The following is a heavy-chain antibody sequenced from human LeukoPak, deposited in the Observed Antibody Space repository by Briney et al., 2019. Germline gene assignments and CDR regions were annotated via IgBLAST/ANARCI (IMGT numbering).Heavy chain of an antibody. CDR2: TYYRSTWYN. CDR1: GDSVSSNSVT. D-gene: IGHD2-2*01. V-gene: IGHV6-1*01. J-gene: IGHJ5*02. CDR3: ARRLTQYDCFDP. Sequence: SQTLLLTCAISGDSVSSNSVTWNWIRQYPSRGLEWLGRTYYRSTWYNDYAVSVRGRITVNPDTSKNQFSLHLNSVNPEDTAVYYYARRLTQYDCFDPWGQGILVTVSS.